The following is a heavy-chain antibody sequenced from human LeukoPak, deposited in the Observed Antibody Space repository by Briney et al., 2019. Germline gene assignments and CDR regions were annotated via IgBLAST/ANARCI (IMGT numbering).Heavy chain of an antibody. D-gene: IGHD6-6*01. CDR3: ARGRGQLVRYAFDI. J-gene: IGHJ3*02. Sequence: GASVKVSCKASGYTFTSYDINWVRQATGQGLEWMGWMNPNSGNTGYAQKFQGRVTITRNTSISTAYMELSSLRSEDTAVYYCARGRGQLVRYAFDIWGQGTMVTVSS. V-gene: IGHV1-8*03. CDR1: GYTFTSYD. CDR2: MNPNSGNT.